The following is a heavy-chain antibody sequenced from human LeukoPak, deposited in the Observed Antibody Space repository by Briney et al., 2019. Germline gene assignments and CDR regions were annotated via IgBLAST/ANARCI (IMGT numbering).Heavy chain of an antibody. CDR1: GYTFISYD. CDR3: ARGERVVVAATDYYYMDV. Sequence: ASVRVSCKASGYTFISYDINCVRQATGQGLEWVGWMNPNSVNTGYAQKFQGKVTMTRNTSISTAYMELNSMRSEDTAVYYCARGERVVVAATDYYYMDVWGKGTTVTVSS. CDR2: MNPNSVNT. V-gene: IGHV1-8*01. D-gene: IGHD2-15*01. J-gene: IGHJ6*03.